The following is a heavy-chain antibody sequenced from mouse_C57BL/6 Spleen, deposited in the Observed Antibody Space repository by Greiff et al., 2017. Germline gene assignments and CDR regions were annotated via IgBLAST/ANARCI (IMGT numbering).Heavy chain of an antibody. Sequence: QVQLQQPGAELVKPGASVKLSCKASGYTFTSYWMQWVKQRPGQGLEWIGEIDPSDSYTNYNQKFKGKATLTVDTSSSTAYMQLSSLTSEDSAVYYCARRYSNYDALDYWGQGTSVTVSS. D-gene: IGHD2-5*01. V-gene: IGHV1-50*01. J-gene: IGHJ4*01. CDR2: IDPSDSYT. CDR3: ARRYSNYDALDY. CDR1: GYTFTSYW.